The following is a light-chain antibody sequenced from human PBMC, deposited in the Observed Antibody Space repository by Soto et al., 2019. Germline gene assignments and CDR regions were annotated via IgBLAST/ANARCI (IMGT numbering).Light chain of an antibody. CDR2: DVA. J-gene: IGKJ4*01. Sequence: EIVLTQSPATLSLSPGESATLTCRASQGVRSFLAWYQQKPGQAPRLLIYDVANRATGIPARFSGSGSGTDFTLTISSLEPEDFAVYFCQQRSNWPLTFGGGTKVEIK. V-gene: IGKV3-11*01. CDR1: QGVRSF. CDR3: QQRSNWPLT.